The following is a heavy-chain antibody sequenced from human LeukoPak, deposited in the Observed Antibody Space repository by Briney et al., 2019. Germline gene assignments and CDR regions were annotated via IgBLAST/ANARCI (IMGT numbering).Heavy chain of an antibody. V-gene: IGHV3-23*01. CDR3: AKDRSSGRYDY. J-gene: IGHJ4*02. CDR1: GFTFSSYA. D-gene: IGHD6-19*01. Sequence: GGSLRLSCVASGFTFSSYAMSWVRQAPGKGLEWVSGISGSGGGTYYADSVKGRFTISRDNSKNTLYLKMNSLRAEDTAVYYCAKDRSSGRYDYWGQGTLVIVSS. CDR2: ISGSGGGT.